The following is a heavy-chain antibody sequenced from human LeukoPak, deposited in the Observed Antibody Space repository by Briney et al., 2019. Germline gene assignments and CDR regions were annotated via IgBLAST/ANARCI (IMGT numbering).Heavy chain of an antibody. D-gene: IGHD3-10*01. V-gene: IGHV3-9*01. J-gene: IGHJ4*02. CDR3: AKDGSLRGVTLYYFDY. Sequence: PGRSLRLSCAASGFTFDDYAMHWVRQAPGKGLEWVSGISWNSGSIGYADSVKGRFTISRDNAKNSLYLQMNSLRAEDTALYYCAKDGSLRGVTLYYFDYWGQGTLVTVSS. CDR1: GFTFDDYA. CDR2: ISWNSGSI.